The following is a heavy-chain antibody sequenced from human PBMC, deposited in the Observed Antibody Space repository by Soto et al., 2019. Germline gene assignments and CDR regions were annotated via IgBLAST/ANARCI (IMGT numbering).Heavy chain of an antibody. Sequence: PSETLSLTCAVYGGSFSGYYWSWIRQPPGKGLEWIGEINHSGSTNYNPSLKSRVTISVDTSKNQFSLKLSSVTAADTAVYYCARGLSSLWFGELLNAFDIWGQGTMVIVSS. CDR2: INHSGST. CDR3: ARGLSSLWFGELLNAFDI. J-gene: IGHJ3*02. D-gene: IGHD3-10*01. V-gene: IGHV4-34*01. CDR1: GGSFSGYY.